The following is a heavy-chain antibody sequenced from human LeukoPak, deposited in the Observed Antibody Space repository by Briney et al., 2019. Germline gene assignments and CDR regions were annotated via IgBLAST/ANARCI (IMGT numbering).Heavy chain of an antibody. CDR3: ARGRDGHHEY. CDR2: IYNGGST. Sequence: PGGSLRLSCAASGFTVSSNYMSWVRQAPGKGLEWVSDIYNGGSTNYADSVKGRFTISRHNSKNTLYLQMNSLRAEDTAVYYCARGRDGHHEYWGQGTLFTVSS. CDR1: GFTVSSNY. J-gene: IGHJ4*02. D-gene: IGHD5-24*01. V-gene: IGHV3-53*04.